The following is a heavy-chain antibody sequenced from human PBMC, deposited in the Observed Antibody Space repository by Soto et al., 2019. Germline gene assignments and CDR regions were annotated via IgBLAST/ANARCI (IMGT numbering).Heavy chain of an antibody. V-gene: IGHV1-69*02. J-gene: IGHJ3*01. Sequence: SVKVSCKASGGTFSSYTISWVRQAPGQGLEWMGRIIPILGMANYAQKFQGRVTITADKSTSTAYMELSSLRSEDTAVYYCANWGYCSSTSCYAPVWGQGTMVTVSS. CDR3: ANWGYCSSTSCYAPV. CDR1: GGTFSSYT. CDR2: IIPILGMA. D-gene: IGHD2-2*01.